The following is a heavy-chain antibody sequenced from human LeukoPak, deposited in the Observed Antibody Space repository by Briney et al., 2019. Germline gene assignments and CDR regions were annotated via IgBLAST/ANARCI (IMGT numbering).Heavy chain of an antibody. D-gene: IGHD2-8*02. CDR3: ARIAPCTGSTCYPDF. J-gene: IGHJ4*02. Sequence: SGGSLRLSCAASGFTVSDYSMSWVRQAPGKGLEWVSAISSSGAYIYYGDSVKGRFTVSGDNARDSLYLQMNSLTAEDTAVYYCARIAPCTGSTCYPDFWGQGTLVTVSS. CDR1: GFTVSDYS. V-gene: IGHV3-21*01. CDR2: ISSSGAYI.